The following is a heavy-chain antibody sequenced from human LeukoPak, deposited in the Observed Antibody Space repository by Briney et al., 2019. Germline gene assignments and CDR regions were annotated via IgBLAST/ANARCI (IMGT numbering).Heavy chain of an antibody. Sequence: GGSLRLFCAASGFTFSDYYMSWIRQAPGKGLEWVACISSSGSTIYYADSVKGRFTISRDNAKNSLYLQMNSLRAEDTAVYYCARGVRRLWFGEPTGAFDIWGQGTMVTVSS. CDR3: ARGVRRLWFGEPTGAFDI. CDR2: ISSSGSTI. D-gene: IGHD3-10*01. CDR1: GFTFSDYY. V-gene: IGHV3-11*04. J-gene: IGHJ3*02.